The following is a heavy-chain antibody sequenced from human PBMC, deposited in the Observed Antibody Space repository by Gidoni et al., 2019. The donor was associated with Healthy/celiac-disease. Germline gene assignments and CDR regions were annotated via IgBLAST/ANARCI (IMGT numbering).Heavy chain of an antibody. CDR1: GFTFSNAW. J-gene: IGHJ4*02. CDR2: IKSKTDGGTT. V-gene: IGHV3-15*01. CDR3: TTDLTVRGVIPFDY. D-gene: IGHD3-10*01. Sequence: EVQLVESGGGLVKPGGSLRLSCAASGFTFSNAWMSWVRQAPGKGLEWVGRIKSKTDGGTTDYAAPVKGRFTISRDDSKNTLYLQMNSLKTEDTAVYYCTTDLTVRGVIPFDYWGQGTLVTVSS.